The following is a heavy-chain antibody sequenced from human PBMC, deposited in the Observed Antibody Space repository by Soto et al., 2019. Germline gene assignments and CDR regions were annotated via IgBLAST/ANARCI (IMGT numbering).Heavy chain of an antibody. V-gene: IGHV1-3*01. CDR3: ARLDTAMFSAFDP. CDR2: INAGNGNT. CDR1: GYTFTSYA. D-gene: IGHD5-18*01. Sequence: GASVKVSCKASGYTFTSYAMHWVRQAPGQRLEWVGWINAGNGNTKYSQKFQGRVTITRDTSASTAYMELSSLRSEDTAVYYCARLDTAMFSAFDPWGQGTLVTVSS. J-gene: IGHJ5*02.